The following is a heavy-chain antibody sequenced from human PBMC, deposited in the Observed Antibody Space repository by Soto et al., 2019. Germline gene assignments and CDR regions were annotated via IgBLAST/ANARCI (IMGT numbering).Heavy chain of an antibody. CDR1: GYSFPTYW. D-gene: IGHD5-18*01. V-gene: IGHV5-51*01. CDR3: ARMVTPTVIGISDY. J-gene: IGHJ4*02. CDR2: IYPDDSNT. Sequence: EVQLVQSGAEVRKPGESLKISCKGSGYSFPTYWIGWVRHMPGKGLEWMGIIYPDDSNTRYSPSFQGQATISADKSITSAYLQWSSLKASDSAIYYCARMVTPTVIGISDYWRQGTLVTVSS.